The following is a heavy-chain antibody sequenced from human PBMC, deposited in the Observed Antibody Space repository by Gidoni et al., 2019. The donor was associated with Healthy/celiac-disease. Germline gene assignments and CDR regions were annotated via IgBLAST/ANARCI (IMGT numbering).Heavy chain of an antibody. D-gene: IGHD3-22*01. V-gene: IGHV4-30-2*01. CDR2: IYHSGST. Sequence: QLQLQESGSGLVKPSQTLSLTCAVSGGSISSGGYSWSWLRQPPGKGLEWIGYIYHSGSTYYNPSLKSRVTISVDRSKNQFSLKLSAVTAADTAVYYCARALSSGDSSGFDYWGQGTLVTVSS. J-gene: IGHJ4*02. CDR3: ARALSSGDSSGFDY. CDR1: GGSISSGGYS.